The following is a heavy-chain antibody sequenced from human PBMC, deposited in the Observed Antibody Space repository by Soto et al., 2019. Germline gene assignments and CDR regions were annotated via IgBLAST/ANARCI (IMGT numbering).Heavy chain of an antibody. V-gene: IGHV3-23*01. J-gene: IGHJ4*02. CDR3: AKDGNYYGSGSYHFDY. D-gene: IGHD3-10*01. CDR1: GFTFSSYA. Sequence: EVQLLESGGGLVQPGGSLRLSCAASGFTFSSYAMSWVRQAPGKGLEWVAAISGSGGSTYYADSVKGRFTSSRDNSKNTTYLQMNNLRAEDTEVYDCAKDGNYYGSGSYHFDYWGQGTLVTVSS. CDR2: ISGSGGST.